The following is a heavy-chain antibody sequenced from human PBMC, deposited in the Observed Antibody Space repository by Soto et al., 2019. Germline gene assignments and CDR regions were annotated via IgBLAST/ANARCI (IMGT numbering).Heavy chain of an antibody. Sequence: ASVKVSCKASGYTFTGYHIQWVRQAPGQWLEWMGWINTNSGDTVYAQKFQGWVTMTRDTSINTAYVELARLRSDDTAVYYCARWVGASNWLDPWGQGTLVTVSS. CDR2: INTNSGDT. J-gene: IGHJ5*02. CDR3: ARWVGASNWLDP. CDR1: GYTFTGYH. V-gene: IGHV1-2*04. D-gene: IGHD1-26*01.